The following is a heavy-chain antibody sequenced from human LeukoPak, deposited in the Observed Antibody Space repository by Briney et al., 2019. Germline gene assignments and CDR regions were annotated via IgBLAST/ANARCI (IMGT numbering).Heavy chain of an antibody. CDR1: GYTFTSYS. J-gene: IGHJ3*02. Sequence: ASVKVSCKASGYTFTSYSIIWVRQAPGQGLEWMGWISAYNGNTNYAQKLQGRVTMTTDTSTSTAYMELRSLRSDDTAVYYCARPSSPQKWLSDSDAFDIWGQGTMVTVSS. D-gene: IGHD3-22*01. CDR2: ISAYNGNT. V-gene: IGHV1-18*01. CDR3: ARPSSPQKWLSDSDAFDI.